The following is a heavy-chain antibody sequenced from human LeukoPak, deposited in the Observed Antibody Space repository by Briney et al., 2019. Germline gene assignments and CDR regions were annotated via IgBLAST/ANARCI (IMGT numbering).Heavy chain of an antibody. CDR1: GFTFSSYA. V-gene: IGHV3-30-3*01. J-gene: IGHJ6*02. CDR2: ISYDGSNK. CDR3: ASNYGDSLLSYYYYGMDV. D-gene: IGHD4-17*01. Sequence: GGSLRLSCAASGFTFSSYAMHWVRQAPGKGLEWVAVISYDGSNKYYADSVKGRFTISRDNSKNTLYLQMYSLRAEDTAVYYCASNYGDSLLSYYYYGMDVWGQGTTVTVSS.